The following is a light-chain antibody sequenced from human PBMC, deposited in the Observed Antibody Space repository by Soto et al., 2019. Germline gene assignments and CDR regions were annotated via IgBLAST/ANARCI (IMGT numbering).Light chain of an antibody. Sequence: ELVLTPSPATLSLSPGDRATLSCRASQSVSSYLAWYQQKPGQAPRLLIYDASNRATGIPARFSGSGSGTDFTLTISSLEPEDFAVYYCQQRSNWPITFGQGTRLE. CDR3: QQRSNWPIT. CDR1: QSVSSY. V-gene: IGKV3-11*01. J-gene: IGKJ5*01. CDR2: DAS.